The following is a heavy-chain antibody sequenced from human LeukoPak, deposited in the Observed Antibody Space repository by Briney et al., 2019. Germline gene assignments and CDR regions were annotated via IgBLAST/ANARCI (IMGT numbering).Heavy chain of an antibody. CDR3: AKDFGRSGPPFDY. D-gene: IGHD6-19*01. V-gene: IGHV3-23*01. J-gene: IGHJ4*02. CDR2: ISGSGGST. CDR1: GFTFSNAW. Sequence: GGSLRLSRAASGFTFSNAWMSWVRQAPGKGLEWVSAISGSGGSTYYADSVKGRFTISRDNSKNTLYLQMNSLRAEDTAVYYCAKDFGRSGPPFDYWGQGTLVTVSS.